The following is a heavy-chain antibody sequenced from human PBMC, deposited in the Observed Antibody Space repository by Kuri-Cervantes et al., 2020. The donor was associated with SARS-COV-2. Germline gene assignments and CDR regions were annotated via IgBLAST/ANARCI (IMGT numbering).Heavy chain of an antibody. V-gene: IGHV1-18*04. D-gene: IGHD3-22*01. CDR2: ISGDNGDI. Sequence: ASVKVSCKASGYTFTSYGIIWVRQAPGQGPEWMGWISGDNGDINYAQKFQGRVTITKDTSTSTAYMELRSLRSDDTAVYFCASDYDSCAYFHSDAFDIWGQGTMVTVSS. J-gene: IGHJ3*02. CDR1: GYTFTSYG. CDR3: ASDYDSCAYFHSDAFDI.